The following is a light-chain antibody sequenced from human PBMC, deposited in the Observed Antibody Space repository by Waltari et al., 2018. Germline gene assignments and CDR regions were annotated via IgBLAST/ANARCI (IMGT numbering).Light chain of an antibody. CDR2: NAS. Sequence: DIQMTQSPSTLSASVGDRVSITCRASQTTDSWLAWYQQKPGKAPKLLIYNASSLKSGVPSRFSGGGSGTEFTLTISSLQPDDFATYYCQQYNTYPWTFGQGSKVEIK. CDR3: QQYNTYPWT. CDR1: QTTDSW. V-gene: IGKV1-5*01. J-gene: IGKJ1*01.